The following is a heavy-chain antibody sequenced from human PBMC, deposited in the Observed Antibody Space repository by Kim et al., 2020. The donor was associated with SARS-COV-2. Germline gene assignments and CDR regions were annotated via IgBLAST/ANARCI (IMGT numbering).Heavy chain of an antibody. CDR1: GFTFSSYW. V-gene: IGHV3-7*05. Sequence: GGSLRLSCAASGFTFSSYWMSWVRQAPGKGLEWVANIKQDGSEKYYVDSVKGRFTISRDNAKNSLYLQMNSLRAEDTAVYYCAREMRGDYVYYYYGMDVWGQGTTVTVSS. CDR3: AREMRGDYVYYYYGMDV. CDR2: IKQDGSEK. D-gene: IGHD4-17*01. J-gene: IGHJ6*02.